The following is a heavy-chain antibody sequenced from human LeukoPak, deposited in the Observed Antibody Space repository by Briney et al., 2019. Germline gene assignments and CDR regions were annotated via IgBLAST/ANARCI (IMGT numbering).Heavy chain of an antibody. J-gene: IGHJ4*02. D-gene: IGHD3-3*01. CDR1: GYTFTSYG. CDR2: FIPVVGSR. CDR3: ARDNYDFWSPYYPHFDY. Sequence: GASVKVSCKASGYTFTSYGISWVRQAPGQGLEWMGGFIPVVGSRNYAQKFQGRVTITEDKSTNTAYMELSGLRSEDTAVYFCARDNYDFWSPYYPHFDYWGQGTLVTVSS. V-gene: IGHV1-69*06.